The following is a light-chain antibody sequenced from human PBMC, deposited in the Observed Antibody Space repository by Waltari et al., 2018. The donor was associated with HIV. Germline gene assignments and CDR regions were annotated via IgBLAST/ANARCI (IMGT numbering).Light chain of an antibody. CDR1: QSVSNY. CDR3: QQFNKWPWT. CDR2: GAS. V-gene: IGKV3-15*01. J-gene: IGKJ1*01. Sequence: EIVMTQSPATLSVSPGGSATLSCRAGQSVSNYLAWFQERPGQPPGLLISGASTRATHVSARFSGSGSGTEFTLTSSSLQSEDFAIYYCQQFNKWPWTFGQGTKVEIK.